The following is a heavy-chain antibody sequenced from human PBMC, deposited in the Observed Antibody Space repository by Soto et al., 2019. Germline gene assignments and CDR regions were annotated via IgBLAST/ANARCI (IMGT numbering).Heavy chain of an antibody. J-gene: IGHJ2*01. D-gene: IGHD2-15*01. CDR1: GYTFTHYG. CDR3: ARDLHSGGKYWYFDI. Sequence: QVQLVQSGAEVKKPGASVKVSCKASGYTFTHYGITWVRQAPGQGLEWMGWINSFSGDTNYPQKLQGRLTMTTDTSTNTVYMELRNLRSGDTAVYYCARDLHSGGKYWYFDIWGRGTLVIVSS. V-gene: IGHV1-18*01. CDR2: INSFSGDT.